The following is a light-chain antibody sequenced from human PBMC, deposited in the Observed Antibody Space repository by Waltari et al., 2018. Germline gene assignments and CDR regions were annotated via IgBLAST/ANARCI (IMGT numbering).Light chain of an antibody. Sequence: EIVLTQSPGSLSSSPGERVTLSCRASQSVRRALACYQQKPGQAPRLLIFGASNRATGIPDRVSGSGSETDFSLTISRLEPEDFAVYYCQHYVRLPATFGRGTKVEIK. CDR1: QSVRRA. CDR3: QHYVRLPAT. V-gene: IGKV3-20*01. J-gene: IGKJ1*01. CDR2: GAS.